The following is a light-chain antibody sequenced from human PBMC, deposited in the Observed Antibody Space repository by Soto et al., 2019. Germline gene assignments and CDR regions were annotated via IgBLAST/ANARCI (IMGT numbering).Light chain of an antibody. V-gene: IGKV1-39*01. CDR3: QQSYSTS. J-gene: IGKJ5*01. CDR1: QSISSY. CDR2: AAS. Sequence: DIQMTQSPSSLSASVGDRVTITCRASQSISSYLNWYQQKPGKAPKLLIYAASSLQSGVPSRFSGSGSGTDFTLTISSLQPEDFATYYCQQSYSTSFGPGTRLEIK.